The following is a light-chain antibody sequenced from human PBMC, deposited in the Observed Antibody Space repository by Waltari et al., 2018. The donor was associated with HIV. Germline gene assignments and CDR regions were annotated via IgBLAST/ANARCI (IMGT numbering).Light chain of an antibody. V-gene: IGLV2-11*01. J-gene: IGLJ3*02. CDR2: EVI. Sequence: QSALTQPRSVSGSPGQSVTFSCTGTSDDIGASKFVSWYQQHPGKAPKLILYEVIHRPSGVPDRFSGSRSGNTASLTISGLQNEDEANYYCCSYTGDSWVFRGGTILTVL. CDR3: CSYTGDSWV. CDR1: SDDIGASKF.